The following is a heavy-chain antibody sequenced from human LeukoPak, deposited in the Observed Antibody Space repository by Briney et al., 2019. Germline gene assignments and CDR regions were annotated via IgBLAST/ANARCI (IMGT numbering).Heavy chain of an antibody. CDR1: GYTFPSYD. J-gene: IGHJ6*02. V-gene: IGHV1-8*01. CDR2: MNPDSGNT. Sequence: ASVKVSFKASGYTFPSYDINWVRQATGQGLEWMGWMNPDSGNTGYAQKFQGRVTMTRNTSISTAYMELSSLRSEDTAVYYCARGDRFPYGDSYYYYGMDVWGQGTTVTVSS. CDR3: ARGDRFPYGDSYYYYGMDV. D-gene: IGHD4-17*01.